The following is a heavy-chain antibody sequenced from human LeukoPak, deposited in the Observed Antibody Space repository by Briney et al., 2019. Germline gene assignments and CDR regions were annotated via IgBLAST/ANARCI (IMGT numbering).Heavy chain of an antibody. D-gene: IGHD6-13*01. Sequence: GSSVKVSCKASGGTFSSYAISWVRQAPGQGLEWMGGIIPIFGTANYAQKFQGRVTITADESTSTAYMELSSLRSEDTAVYCCARIQVQQQLVHYYYYMDVWGKGTTVTVSS. CDR2: IIPIFGTA. CDR3: ARIQVQQQLVHYYYYMDV. CDR1: GGTFSSYA. J-gene: IGHJ6*03. V-gene: IGHV1-69*01.